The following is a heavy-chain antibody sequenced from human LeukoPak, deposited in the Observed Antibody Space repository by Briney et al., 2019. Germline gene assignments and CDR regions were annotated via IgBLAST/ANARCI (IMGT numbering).Heavy chain of an antibody. J-gene: IGHJ6*03. Sequence: ASLKVSCKASGYTFTGYYMHWVRQAPGQGLEWMGWINPNSGGTNYAQKFQGRVTMTRDTSISTAYMELSRRRSDDTAVYYCARGSVSSSSHPSRDYYYYYYMDVWGKGATVTVSS. D-gene: IGHD6-6*01. CDR3: ARGSVSSSSHPSRDYYYYYYMDV. V-gene: IGHV1-2*02. CDR1: GYTFTGYY. CDR2: INPNSGGT.